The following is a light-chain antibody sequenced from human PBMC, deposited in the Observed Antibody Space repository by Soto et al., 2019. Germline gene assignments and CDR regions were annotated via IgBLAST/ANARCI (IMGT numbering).Light chain of an antibody. Sequence: QAVLTQPPSVSGSPGQSVAIPCTGTSSDVGSYNRVSWYQQPPGTAPKVMIYEVSNRPSGVPDRFSGSKSGNTASLTISGLQAEDEADYYCSSYTSSSTYVFGTGTKVTVL. CDR1: SSDVGSYNR. CDR2: EVS. V-gene: IGLV2-18*02. CDR3: SSYTSSSTYV. J-gene: IGLJ1*01.